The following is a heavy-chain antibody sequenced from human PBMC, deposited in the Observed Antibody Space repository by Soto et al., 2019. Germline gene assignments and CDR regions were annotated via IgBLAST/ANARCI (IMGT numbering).Heavy chain of an antibody. Sequence: SETLSLTCTVSGGSISSYYWSWIRQPPGKGLEWIGYIYYSGSTNYNPSLKSRVTISVDTSKNQFSLKLSSVTAADTAVYYCARDRKDFWSGYYTHYYYYMDVWGKGTTVTVSS. V-gene: IGHV4-59*01. J-gene: IGHJ6*03. CDR3: ARDRKDFWSGYYTHYYYYMDV. CDR1: GGSISSYY. D-gene: IGHD3-3*01. CDR2: IYYSGST.